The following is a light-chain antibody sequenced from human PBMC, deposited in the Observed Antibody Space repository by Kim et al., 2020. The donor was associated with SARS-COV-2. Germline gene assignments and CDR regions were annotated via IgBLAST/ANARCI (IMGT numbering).Light chain of an antibody. J-gene: IGKJ2*01. V-gene: IGKV3-20*01. Sequence: LSPGERATFSCRASQSVSSIYLAWYQQKPGQAPRLLIYGASSRATGIPDRFSGSGSGTDFTLTISRLEPEDFAVYYCQQYGSSMYTFGQGTKLEI. CDR1: QSVSSIY. CDR2: GAS. CDR3: QQYGSSMYT.